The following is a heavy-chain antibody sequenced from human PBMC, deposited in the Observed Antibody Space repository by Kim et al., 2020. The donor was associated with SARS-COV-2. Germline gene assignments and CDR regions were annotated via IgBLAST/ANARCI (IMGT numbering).Heavy chain of an antibody. D-gene: IGHD3-10*01. J-gene: IGHJ3*02. CDR1: GYTFTNHY. V-gene: IGHV1-46*01. CDR3: ARDQRFRDVTMVQYGGNHLDDALDI. CDR2: VNPSTGSR. Sequence: ASVKVSCKASGYTFTNHYINWVRQAPGQGLEWMGMVNPSTGSRIYAQKFQQGRVTMTRDTSTSTVYMELSSLRSEDTAVYYCARDQRFRDVTMVQYGGNHLDDALDIWGQGTMVTVSS.